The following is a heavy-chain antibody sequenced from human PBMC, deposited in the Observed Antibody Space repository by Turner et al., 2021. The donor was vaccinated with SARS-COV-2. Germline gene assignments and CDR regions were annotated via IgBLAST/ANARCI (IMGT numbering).Heavy chain of an antibody. CDR2: INPNGSVT. D-gene: IGHD3-10*01. CDR1: GYTFTDYD. CDR3: ARTSFGEFNPTYYGMDV. Sequence: QLQLVQSGAEVTKPGASVKVYCTASGYTFTDYDMQWVRQAPGQGLELMGWINPNGSVTNYAQKFQGRATITRKTTIRTAFMELSMLRSDDTAVYCGARTSFGEFNPTYYGMDVWGQGTTVTVSS. J-gene: IGHJ6*02. V-gene: IGHV1-2*02.